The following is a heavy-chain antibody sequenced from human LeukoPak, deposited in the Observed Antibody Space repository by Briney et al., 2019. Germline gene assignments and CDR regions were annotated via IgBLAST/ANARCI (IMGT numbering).Heavy chain of an antibody. CDR2: SYTSGST. V-gene: IGHV4-4*07. J-gene: IGHJ6*03. CDR3: ARGKQVELSEYYYYYYMDV. CDR1: GGSISSYY. D-gene: IGHD3-16*02. Sequence: SETLSLTCTVSGGSISSYYWSWIRQPAGKGLEWIGRSYTSGSTNYNPSLMSRVTMSVDTSKNQFSLKLSSVTAADTAVYYCARGKQVELSEYYYYYYMDVXGKGTTVTVSS.